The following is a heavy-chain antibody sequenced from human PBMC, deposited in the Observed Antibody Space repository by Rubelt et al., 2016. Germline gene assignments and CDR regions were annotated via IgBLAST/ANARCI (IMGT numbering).Heavy chain of an antibody. J-gene: IGHJ4*02. Sequence: QLQLQESGPGLVKPSETLSLTCTVSGASISSSTTYYWGWIRQPPGKGLEWIGSVYYSGRTSYSPSLKSRVTISVDTSKNQFSLDRTLGTAADTAVYYWATDLCRGYIYGPLDSWGQGTLVTVSS. D-gene: IGHD5-18*01. CDR3: ATDLCRGYIYGPLDS. CDR2: VYYSGRT. CDR1: GASISSSTTYY. V-gene: IGHV4-39*07.